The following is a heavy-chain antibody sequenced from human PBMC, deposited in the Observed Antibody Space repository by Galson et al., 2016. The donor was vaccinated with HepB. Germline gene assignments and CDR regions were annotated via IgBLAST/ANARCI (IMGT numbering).Heavy chain of an antibody. Sequence: SETLSLTCTVSGASINDSTWWTWVRQAPGRGLEWIGEIFHTGTSNNNPFLSSRFTLSIDKSRNQFSLNLTSATAADTAVYYCARAAVVPGARMVFDPWGQGTLVTVSS. V-gene: IGHV4-4*02. CDR1: GASINDSTW. J-gene: IGHJ5*02. CDR3: ARAAVVPGARMVFDP. CDR2: IFHTGTS. D-gene: IGHD2-2*01.